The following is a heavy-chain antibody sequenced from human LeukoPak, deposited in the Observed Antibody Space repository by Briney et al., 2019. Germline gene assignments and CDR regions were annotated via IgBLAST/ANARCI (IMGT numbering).Heavy chain of an antibody. D-gene: IGHD3-22*01. J-gene: IGHJ4*02. Sequence: GGSLRLSCVASGFTFSSHWMSWVRQAPGRGLEWVANIRGDGGDRYYVDSVKGRFTISRDNAKNSLFLQMNTLTAEDTAVYYCAGEIGGYHDITGFDYWGQGTLVTVSS. V-gene: IGHV3-7*01. CDR1: GFTFSSHW. CDR2: IRGDGGDR. CDR3: AGEIGGYHDITGFDY.